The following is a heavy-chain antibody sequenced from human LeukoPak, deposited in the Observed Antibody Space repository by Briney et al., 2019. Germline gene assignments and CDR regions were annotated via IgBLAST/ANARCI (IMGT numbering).Heavy chain of an antibody. Sequence: VKVSCKASGYTFTSYDINWVRQATGQGLEWMGRIIPILGIANYAQKFQGRVTITADKSTSTAYMELSSLRSEDTAVYYCASKGGGGYDFDYWGQGTLVTVSS. D-gene: IGHD5-12*01. CDR1: GYTFTSYD. CDR2: IIPILGIA. CDR3: ASKGGGGYDFDY. J-gene: IGHJ4*02. V-gene: IGHV1-69*04.